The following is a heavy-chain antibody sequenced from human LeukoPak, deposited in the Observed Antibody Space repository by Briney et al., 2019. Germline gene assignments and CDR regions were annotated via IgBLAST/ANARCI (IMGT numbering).Heavy chain of an antibody. Sequence: SETLSLTCAAYGGSFSGYYWSWIRQPPGKGLEWIGEINHSGSTNYNPSLKSRVTISVDTSKNQFSLKLSSVTAADTAVYYCARVPGIAARPGYYYYGMDVWGQGTTVTVSS. V-gene: IGHV4-34*01. D-gene: IGHD6-6*01. J-gene: IGHJ6*02. CDR1: GGSFSGYY. CDR2: INHSGST. CDR3: ARVPGIAARPGYYYYGMDV.